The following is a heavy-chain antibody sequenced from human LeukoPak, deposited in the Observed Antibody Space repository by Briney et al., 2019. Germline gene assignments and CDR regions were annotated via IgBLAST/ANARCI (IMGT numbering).Heavy chain of an antibody. J-gene: IGHJ4*02. CDR3: ARVLRGYSYGIVDY. Sequence: GGSLRLSCAASGFTFSSYSMNWVRQAPAKGLERVSSISSSSSYICYADSVKGRFTISRDNAKNSLYLQMNSLRAEDTAVYYCARVLRGYSYGIVDYWGQGTMVTVSS. D-gene: IGHD5-18*01. CDR1: GFTFSSYS. V-gene: IGHV3-21*01. CDR2: ISSSSSYI.